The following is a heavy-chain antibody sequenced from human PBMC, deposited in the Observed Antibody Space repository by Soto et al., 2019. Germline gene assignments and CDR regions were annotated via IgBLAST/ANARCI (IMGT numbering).Heavy chain of an antibody. J-gene: IGHJ5*02. V-gene: IGHV4-30-2*01. Sequence: SETLSLTCAVSGGTISSGGYSWSWIRQPPGKGLEWIGYIYHSGSTYYNPSLKSRVTISVDRSKNQFSLKLSSVTAADTAVYYCAREDGSGSYSWFDPWGQGTLVTVSS. CDR2: IYHSGST. CDR1: GGTISSGGYS. D-gene: IGHD3-10*01. CDR3: AREDGSGSYSWFDP.